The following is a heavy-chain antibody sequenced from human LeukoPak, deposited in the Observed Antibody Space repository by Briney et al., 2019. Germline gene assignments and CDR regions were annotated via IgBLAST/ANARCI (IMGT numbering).Heavy chain of an antibody. CDR1: GFTFSSYG. Sequence: PGGSLRLSCAASGFTFSSYGMHWVRQAPGKGLEWVAVIWYDGSNKYYADSVKGRFTISRDNSKNTLYLQMNSLRAEDTAVYYCAKDPSAVSGSSDYMDAWGKGTTVTVSS. D-gene: IGHD6-6*01. J-gene: IGHJ6*03. CDR3: AKDPSAVSGSSDYMDA. V-gene: IGHV3-33*06. CDR2: IWYDGSNK.